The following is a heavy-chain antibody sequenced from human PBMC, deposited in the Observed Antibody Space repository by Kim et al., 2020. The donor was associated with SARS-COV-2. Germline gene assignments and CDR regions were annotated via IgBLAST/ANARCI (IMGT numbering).Heavy chain of an antibody. D-gene: IGHD1-26*01. J-gene: IGHJ4*02. CDR1: GGSISSYY. CDR2: IYYSGST. V-gene: IGHV4-59*13. CDR3: ARGRRGATLGYFDY. Sequence: SETLSLTCTVSGGSISSYYWSWIRQPPGKGLEWIGYIYYSGSTNYNPSLKSRVTISVDTSKNQFSLKLSSVTAADTAVYYCARGRRGATLGYFDYWGQGTLVTVSS.